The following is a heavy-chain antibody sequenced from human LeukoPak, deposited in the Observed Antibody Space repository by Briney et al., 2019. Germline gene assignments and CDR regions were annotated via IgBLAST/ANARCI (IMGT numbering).Heavy chain of an antibody. CDR1: GGTFSSYA. Sequence: SVKVSCKASGGTFSSYAISWVRQAPGQGLEWMGGIIPIFGTANYAQKFQGKVTITADESTSTAYMELSSLRSEDTAVYYCARVPYYYYDSSGYSVYNWFDPWGQGTLVTVSS. CDR2: IIPIFGTA. J-gene: IGHJ5*02. V-gene: IGHV1-69*13. CDR3: ARVPYYYYDSSGYSVYNWFDP. D-gene: IGHD3-22*01.